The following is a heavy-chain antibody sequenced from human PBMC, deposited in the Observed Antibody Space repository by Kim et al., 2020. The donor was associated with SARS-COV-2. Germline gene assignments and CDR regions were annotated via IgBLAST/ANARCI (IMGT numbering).Heavy chain of an antibody. Sequence: ASVKVSCKASGYTFTGYYMHWVRQAPGQGLEWMGRINPNSGGTNYAQKFQGSVTMTRDTSISTAYMELSRLRSDDTAVYYCARDPRYYYGSGSSDYWGQGTLVTVSS. CDR1: GYTFTGYY. J-gene: IGHJ4*02. CDR2: INPNSGGT. CDR3: ARDPRYYYGSGSSDY. V-gene: IGHV1-2*06. D-gene: IGHD3-10*01.